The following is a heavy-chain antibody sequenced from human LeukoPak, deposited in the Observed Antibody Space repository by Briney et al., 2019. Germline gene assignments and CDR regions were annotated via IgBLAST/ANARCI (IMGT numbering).Heavy chain of an antibody. Sequence: ASVKLSYKASGYTFTSYGISWVRQAPGQGLEWMGWISAYNGDTNYAQKLQGRVTMTTDTSTSTAYMELRSLRSDDTALYYCARDTGGYCSGGSCPRWFDPWGQGTLVTVSS. CDR2: ISAYNGDT. CDR3: ARDTGGYCSGGSCPRWFDP. D-gene: IGHD2-15*01. CDR1: GYTFTSYG. J-gene: IGHJ5*02. V-gene: IGHV1-18*01.